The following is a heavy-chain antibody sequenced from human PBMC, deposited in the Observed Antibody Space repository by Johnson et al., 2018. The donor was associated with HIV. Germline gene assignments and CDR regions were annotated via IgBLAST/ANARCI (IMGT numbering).Heavy chain of an antibody. CDR2: IWYDGSNK. Sequence: QVQLVESGGGVVQPGRSLRLSCAASGFTFSSYGMHWVRQAPGKGLEWVAVIWYDGSNKYYADSVQGRFTISRDKSENTLYLQMNSLRDEDTSVYYCAKDVGNYWPDSFDIWGQGTMVTVSS. D-gene: IGHD3-22*01. CDR1: GFTFSSYG. CDR3: AKDVGNYWPDSFDI. J-gene: IGHJ3*02. V-gene: IGHV3-33*03.